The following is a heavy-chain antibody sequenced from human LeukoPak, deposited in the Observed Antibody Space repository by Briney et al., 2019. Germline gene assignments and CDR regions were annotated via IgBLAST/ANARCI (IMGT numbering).Heavy chain of an antibody. CDR3: TRMTTGHDY. D-gene: IGHD4-17*01. CDR1: GVSFDDYY. V-gene: IGHV4-34*01. CDR2: VNHSGYT. Sequence: SETLSLTCGVSGVSFDDYYWSWVRQTPGKGLEWLGEVNHSGYTNDSPSLKSRVTLSIDTSRKQFSLNLRSVTVADAGIYYCTRMTTGHDYWGQGTLVTVSS. J-gene: IGHJ4*02.